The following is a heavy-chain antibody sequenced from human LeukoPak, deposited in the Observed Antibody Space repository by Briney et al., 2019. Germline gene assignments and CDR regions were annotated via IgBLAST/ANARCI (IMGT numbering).Heavy chain of an antibody. D-gene: IGHD1-26*01. CDR1: GFTFSSYG. CDR2: IRYDGSNK. CDR3: AKFRRDHRELLLALDY. Sequence: GGSLRLCCAASGFTFSSYGMHWVRHAPGKGLEWVAFIRYDGSNKYYADSVKGRFTISRDNSKNTLYLQMNSLRAEDTAVYYCAKFRRDHRELLLALDYWGQGTLVTVSS. V-gene: IGHV3-30*02. J-gene: IGHJ4*02.